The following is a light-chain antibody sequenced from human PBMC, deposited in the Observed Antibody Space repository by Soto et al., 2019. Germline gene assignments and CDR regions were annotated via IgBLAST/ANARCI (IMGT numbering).Light chain of an antibody. CDR1: QNILSN. J-gene: IGKJ1*01. CDR3: PLYDIRLRT. V-gene: IGKV3-15*01. CDR2: GAS. Sequence: TLSVSPGERATLSCRASQNILSNLAWYQQKPGQAPRLLIYGASTRATGIPARFSGSGSGTEFTLTISCLQSEDFAVYCCPLYDIRLRTFCQGSKVDIK.